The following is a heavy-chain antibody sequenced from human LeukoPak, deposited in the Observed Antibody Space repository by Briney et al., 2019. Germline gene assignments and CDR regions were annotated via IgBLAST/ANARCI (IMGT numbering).Heavy chain of an antibody. Sequence: ASVNDSCKASGYTFTGYHMHWVRQAPGQGLEWIGRINPNSGDTNYAQKFQGRVTMTRDTSISTAYMELSRLRSDDTAVYYCARELVHYYDSSGYFDYWGQGTLVTVSS. CDR3: ARELVHYYDSSGYFDY. V-gene: IGHV1-2*06. J-gene: IGHJ4*02. CDR1: GYTFTGYH. D-gene: IGHD3-22*01. CDR2: INPNSGDT.